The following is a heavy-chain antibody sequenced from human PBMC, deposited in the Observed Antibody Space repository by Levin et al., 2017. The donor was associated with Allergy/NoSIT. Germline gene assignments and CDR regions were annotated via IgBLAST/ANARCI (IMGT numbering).Heavy chain of an antibody. CDR2: IAYDGSNK. CDR1: GFTFSSYG. V-gene: IGHV3-30*18. Sequence: TGGSLRLSCAASGFTFSSYGMHWVRQAPGKGLEWVAVIAYDGSNKYYADSVKGRFTISRDNSENTLYLQVNSLRVEDTAVYYCAKPLGIGEAGWLESGLDVWGKGTTVTVFS. D-gene: IGHD6-13*01. J-gene: IGHJ6*04. CDR3: AKPLGIGEAGWLESGLDV.